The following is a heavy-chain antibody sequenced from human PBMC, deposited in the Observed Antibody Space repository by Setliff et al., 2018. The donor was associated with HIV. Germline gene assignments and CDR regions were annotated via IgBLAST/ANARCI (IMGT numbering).Heavy chain of an antibody. CDR3: ARVGASGVPSTMDYYYCMDV. V-gene: IGHV4-4*07. Sequence: PSETLSLTCTVSGDSFSSYHWSWIRHRAGKGLEWIGHIYASGSTKYNPPLESRVTMSVDTSRTQFSLKLRSVTAAETAVYYCARVGASGVPSTMDYYYCMDVWGKGTTVTVSS. CDR1: GDSFSSYH. J-gene: IGHJ6*03. CDR2: IYASGST. D-gene: IGHD3-10*01.